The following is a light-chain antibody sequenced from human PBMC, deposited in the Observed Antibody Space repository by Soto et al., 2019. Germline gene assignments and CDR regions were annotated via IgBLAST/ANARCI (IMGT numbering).Light chain of an antibody. CDR1: QSISVW. J-gene: IGKJ4*01. CDR3: QQYDNYRLT. V-gene: IGKV1-5*03. Sequence: DIQMTQSPSTLSASVGDRVTITCRASQSISVWLAWYQQKPGKAPHLLIYMASRLESGVPSRFSGSGSETEFTLTISSLQPDDFATYYCQQYDNYRLTFGGGTEVEIK. CDR2: MAS.